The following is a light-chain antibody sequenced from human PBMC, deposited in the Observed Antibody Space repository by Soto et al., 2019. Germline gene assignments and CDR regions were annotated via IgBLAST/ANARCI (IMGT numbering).Light chain of an antibody. J-gene: IGKJ1*01. Sequence: PGERYSLSCGASHTVGNNLAWYQQKHGQAPRLLIYGASIRATAVPARFSGGAYWTECTLTISRLQSGDVAVYYCQQYTNWPWTFGRGTKVDIK. CDR1: HTVGNN. CDR3: QQYTNWPWT. CDR2: GAS. V-gene: IGKV3-15*01.